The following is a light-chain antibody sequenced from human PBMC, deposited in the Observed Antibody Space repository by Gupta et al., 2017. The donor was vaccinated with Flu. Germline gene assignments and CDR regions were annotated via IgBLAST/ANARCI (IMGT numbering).Light chain of an antibody. CDR1: QDIGPY. CDR2: DSF. J-gene: IGKJ4*02. V-gene: IGKV3-11*01. CDR3: QQRSDWPRLT. Sequence: DRATLSCRASQDIGPYLAWYQQRHGQPPRLLIYDSFNRASGIPARFRGSGSGTGFILTISSREHEDFAFYYCQQRSDWPRLTFGGGTKVEI.